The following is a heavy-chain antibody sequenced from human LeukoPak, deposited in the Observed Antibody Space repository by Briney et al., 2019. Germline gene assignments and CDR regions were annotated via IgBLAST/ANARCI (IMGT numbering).Heavy chain of an antibody. CDR2: ISSSGSTI. Sequence: GGSLRLSCAASGFTLRSYEMNWVRQAPGKGLEWVSYISSSGSTIYYADSVKGRFTISRDNAKTSLYLQMNSLRAEDTAVYYCAREGVQLPTHDAFDIWGQGTMVTVSS. V-gene: IGHV3-48*03. D-gene: IGHD2-2*01. J-gene: IGHJ3*02. CDR1: GFTLRSYE. CDR3: AREGVQLPTHDAFDI.